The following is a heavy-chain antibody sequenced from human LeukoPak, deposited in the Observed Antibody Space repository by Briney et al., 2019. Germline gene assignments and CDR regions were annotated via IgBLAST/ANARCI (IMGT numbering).Heavy chain of an antibody. D-gene: IGHD3-9*01. CDR1: DGSISSYY. CDR3: ARGGPRVLRYFDWLSPPYYFDY. Sequence: PSETLSLTCTVSDGSISSYYWSWIRQPPGKGLEWIGYIYYSGSTNYNPSLKSRVTISVDTSKNQFSLKLSSVTAADTAVYYCARGGPRVLRYFDWLSPPYYFDYWGQGTLVTVSS. V-gene: IGHV4-59*01. CDR2: IYYSGST. J-gene: IGHJ4*02.